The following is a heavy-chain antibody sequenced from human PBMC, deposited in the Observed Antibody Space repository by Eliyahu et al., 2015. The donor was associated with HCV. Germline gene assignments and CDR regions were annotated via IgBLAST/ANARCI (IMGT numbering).Heavy chain of an antibody. Sequence: GFTFKNHAMTWVRQAPGKGLEWVSVISGSGDTTYYADSVKGRFTISRDNPKNTLYLEMNSLRVEDTAVYYCAKDQGVAPLGYFDYWGHGTLVTVSS. CDR2: ISGSGDTT. CDR1: GFTFKNHA. J-gene: IGHJ4*01. V-gene: IGHV3-23*01. CDR3: AKDQGVAPLGYFDY.